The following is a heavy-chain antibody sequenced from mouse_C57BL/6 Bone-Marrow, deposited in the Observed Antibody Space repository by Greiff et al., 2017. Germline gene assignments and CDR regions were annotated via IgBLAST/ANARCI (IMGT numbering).Heavy chain of an antibody. Sequence: VQLQQSVAELVRPGASVKLSCTASGFNIKNTYMHWVKQRPEQGLEWIGRIDPANGNTKYAPKFQGKATITADTSSNTAYLQLSSLTSEATAIYDCARFYDGSPPRFAYWGQGTLVTVSA. D-gene: IGHD2-3*01. CDR3: ARFYDGSPPRFAY. J-gene: IGHJ3*01. CDR2: IDPANGNT. CDR1: GFNIKNTY. V-gene: IGHV14-3*01.